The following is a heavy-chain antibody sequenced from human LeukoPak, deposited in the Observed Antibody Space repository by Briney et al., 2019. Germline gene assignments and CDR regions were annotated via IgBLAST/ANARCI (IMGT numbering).Heavy chain of an antibody. V-gene: IGHV3-33*01. CDR3: ARVERKQQLLDY. Sequence: SGGSLRLSCAASGFTFNSFGMHWVRQAPGKGLEWVAVIWYDGSNKLYADSVKGRFTISRDNSKNTLYLQMNSLRAEDTAVYYCARVERKQQLLDYWGQGTLVTVSS. CDR2: IWYDGSNK. D-gene: IGHD6-13*01. J-gene: IGHJ4*02. CDR1: GFTFNSFG.